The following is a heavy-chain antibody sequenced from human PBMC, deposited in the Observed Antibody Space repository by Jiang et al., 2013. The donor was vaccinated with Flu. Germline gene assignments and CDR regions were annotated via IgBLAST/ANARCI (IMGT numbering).Heavy chain of an antibody. J-gene: IGHJ4*02. CDR3: ASGSSGRDY. CDR1: GYSISSGYY. Sequence: GLVKPSETLSLTCAVSGYSISSGYYWSWIRQPPGKGLEWIGEINHSGSTNYNPSLKSRVTISVDTSKNQFSLKLSSVTAADTAVYYCASGSSGRDYWGQGTLVTVSS. V-gene: IGHV4-38-2*01. CDR2: INHSGST. D-gene: IGHD6-19*01.